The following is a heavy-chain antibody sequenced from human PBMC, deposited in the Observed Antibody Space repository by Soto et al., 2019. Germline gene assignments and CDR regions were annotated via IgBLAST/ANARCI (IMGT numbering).Heavy chain of an antibody. CDR2: IYYSGST. J-gene: IGHJ5*02. V-gene: IGHV4-39*01. CDR3: ATSNRFDP. CDR1: GGSISSRGYY. Sequence: QLQLQESGPGLVKPSETLSLTCTVSGGSISSRGYYWGWIRQPPGKGLEWIGTIYYSGSTYYNPSYKSRVTLHVDTSQNQFSLKLSSVTAADTAVYSCATSNRFDPWGQGTLVTVSS.